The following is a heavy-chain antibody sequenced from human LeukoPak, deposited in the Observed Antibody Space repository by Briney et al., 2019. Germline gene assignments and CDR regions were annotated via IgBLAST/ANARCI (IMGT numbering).Heavy chain of an antibody. CDR2: ISSTCRVI. J-gene: IGHJ6*03. Sequence: GGSLGFSCAVSGFPFSSLCRNGVPQAPGKGREGVSYISSTCRVIYYAASVKGRFTISRDNAKNSLYLQMNSLRAEDTAVYYCAREYCSGGSCDESMDVWGKGTTVTVSS. CDR3: AREYCSGGSCDESMDV. CDR1: GFPFSSLC. D-gene: IGHD2-15*01. V-gene: IGHV3-48*01.